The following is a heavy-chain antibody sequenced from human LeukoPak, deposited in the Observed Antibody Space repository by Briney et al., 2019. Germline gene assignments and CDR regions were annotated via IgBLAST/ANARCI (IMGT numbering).Heavy chain of an antibody. CDR3: ARDLVADILTGYYPHDAFDI. CDR2: ISAYNGNT. J-gene: IGHJ3*02. V-gene: IGHV1-18*01. Sequence: ASVKVSCKASGYTFTSYGISWVRQAPGQGLEWMGWISAYNGNTNYAQKLQGRVTMTTDTSTSTAYMELRSLRSDDTAVYYCARDLVADILTGYYPHDAFDIWGQGTMVTVSS. CDR1: GYTFTSYG. D-gene: IGHD3-9*01.